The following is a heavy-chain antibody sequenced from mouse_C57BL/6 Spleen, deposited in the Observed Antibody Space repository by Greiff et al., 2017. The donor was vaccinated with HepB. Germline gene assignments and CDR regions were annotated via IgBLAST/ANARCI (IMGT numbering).Heavy chain of an antibody. Sequence: EVQRVESGGDLVKPGGSVKLSCAASGFTFSSYGMSWVRQTPDKRLEWVATISSGGSYTYYPDSVKGRFTISRDNAKNTLYLQMSSLKSEDTAMYYCARHDPWYYFDYWGQGTTLTVSS. CDR2: ISSGGSYT. V-gene: IGHV5-6*01. CDR1: GFTFSSYG. CDR3: ARHDPWYYFDY. J-gene: IGHJ2*01.